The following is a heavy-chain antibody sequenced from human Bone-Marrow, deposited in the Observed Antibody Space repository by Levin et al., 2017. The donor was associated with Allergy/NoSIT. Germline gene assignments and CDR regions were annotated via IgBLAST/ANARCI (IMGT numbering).Heavy chain of an antibody. V-gene: IGHV3-23*01. CDR3: AGYNWFDP. CDR1: KFSSSNFSSFA. J-gene: IGHJ5*02. CDR2: ISGSGEKT. Sequence: GESLKISCAASKFSSSNFSSFAMSWVRQAPGKGLEWVSAISGSGEKTYYIDSVRGRFTISRDNSKNTLFLQMNSLRAEDTAVYYCAGYNWFDPWGQGTLVTVSS.